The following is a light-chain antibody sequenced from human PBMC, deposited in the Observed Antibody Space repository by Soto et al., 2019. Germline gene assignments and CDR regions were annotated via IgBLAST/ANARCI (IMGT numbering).Light chain of an antibody. CDR2: DVS. Sequence: QSDLTQPASVSGSPGQSITISCTGTSSDVGGYNYVSWYQQHPGKAPKLMIYDVSNRPSGVSNRFSGSKSGNTASLTISGLQAEDEADYYCSSYTSSSTLDVFGTVTKVTVL. CDR3: SSYTSSSTLDV. CDR1: SSDVGGYNY. V-gene: IGLV2-14*01. J-gene: IGLJ1*01.